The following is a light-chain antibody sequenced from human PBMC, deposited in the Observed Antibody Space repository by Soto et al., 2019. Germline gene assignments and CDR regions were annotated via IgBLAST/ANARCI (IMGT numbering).Light chain of an antibody. J-gene: IGKJ3*01. Sequence: EIVLTQSPATLSLSPGERATLSCRASQSVSSYLAWYQQKPGQAPRLLIYDASNRATGTPARFSGSGSGTDFTLTISSLEPEDFAVYYCQQGSNWPITFGPGTKVDIK. CDR3: QQGSNWPIT. V-gene: IGKV3-11*01. CDR2: DAS. CDR1: QSVSSY.